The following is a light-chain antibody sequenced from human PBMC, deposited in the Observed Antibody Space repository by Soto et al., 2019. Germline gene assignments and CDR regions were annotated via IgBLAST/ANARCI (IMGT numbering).Light chain of an antibody. CDR1: PSFGRW. Sequence: DIQMTQSPSPLSASVGDRVTITCRASPSFGRWWAWYQQQPGKAPELLIYKTSTLERGVPTRFSGSGSGTEFTLTISSLQPDDFATYYCQEYKTGPGYNFGQGTRLEIK. CDR3: QEYKTGPGYN. CDR2: KTS. V-gene: IGKV1-5*03. J-gene: IGKJ2*01.